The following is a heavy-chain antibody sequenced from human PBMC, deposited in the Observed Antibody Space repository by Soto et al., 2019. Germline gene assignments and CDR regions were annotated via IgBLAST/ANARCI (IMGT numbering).Heavy chain of an antibody. CDR2: ISYDGSNQ. Sequence: PGGSLRLSCAASGFTFNIYGMHWVRQAPDKGLEWVALISYDGSNQYYADSVKGRFTISRDNSKNTLFLQMNSPRADDTAVYYCAKDQASGQGSFDSWGQGPLVTVSS. J-gene: IGHJ4*02. CDR3: AKDQASGQGSFDS. V-gene: IGHV3-30*18. CDR1: GFTFNIYG.